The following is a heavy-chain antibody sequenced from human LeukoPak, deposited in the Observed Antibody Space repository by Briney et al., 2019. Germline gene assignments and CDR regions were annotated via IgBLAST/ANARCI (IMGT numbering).Heavy chain of an antibody. CDR3: ARVGDSGSRVVDY. CDR2: IYHSGST. CDR1: GGSISSGGYY. Sequence: SETLPLTCTVSGGSISSGGYYWGWIRQPPGKGLEWIGYIYHSGSTYYNPSLKSRVTISVDRSKNQFSLKLSSVTAADTAVYYCARVGDSGSRVVDYWGQGTLVTVSS. D-gene: IGHD1-26*01. V-gene: IGHV4-30-2*01. J-gene: IGHJ4*02.